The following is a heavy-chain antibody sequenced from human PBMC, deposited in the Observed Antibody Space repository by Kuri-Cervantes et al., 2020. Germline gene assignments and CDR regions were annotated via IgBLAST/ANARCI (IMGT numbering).Heavy chain of an antibody. CDR2: ISWNSGSI. CDR1: GFTFDDYA. D-gene: IGHD4/OR15-4a*01. CDR3: ARLSRGLDI. J-gene: IGHJ3*02. Sequence: GGSLRLSCAASGFTFDDYAMHWVRQAPGKGLEWVSGISWNSGSIGYADSVKGRFTISRDNAKNPLYLQMNSLRDEDTAVYYCARLSRGLDIWGQGTMVTVSS. V-gene: IGHV3-9*01.